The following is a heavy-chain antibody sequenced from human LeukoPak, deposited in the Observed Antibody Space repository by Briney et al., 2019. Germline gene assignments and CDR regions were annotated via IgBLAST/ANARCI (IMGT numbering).Heavy chain of an antibody. CDR2: IIPISGTA. D-gene: IGHD6-13*01. CDR3: ARWAGDSSAWYPALFDY. J-gene: IGHJ4*02. Sequence: SVKVSCKASGGTFSNNAISWVRQAPGQGLEWMGVIIPISGTANYAQKFQGRVTITADASTSTVYMELSSLTSDDTAVYYCARWAGDSSAWYPALFDYWGQGTLVTVSS. CDR1: GGTFSNNA. V-gene: IGHV1-69*13.